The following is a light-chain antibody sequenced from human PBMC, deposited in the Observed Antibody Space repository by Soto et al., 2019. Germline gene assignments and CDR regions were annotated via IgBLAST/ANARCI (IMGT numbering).Light chain of an antibody. J-gene: IGKJ4*01. CDR2: DTS. V-gene: IGKV3-11*01. CDR3: QQRSDWHIS. CDR1: QSVSTY. Sequence: EIVLTQSPDTLYLSPGERATLSCRASQSVSTYLAWYQQRPGQAPRLLIYDTSNRASGIPARFSGSGSGTDFTLTSSSLEPEDFAVYYCQQRSDWHISFGGGTKVAIK.